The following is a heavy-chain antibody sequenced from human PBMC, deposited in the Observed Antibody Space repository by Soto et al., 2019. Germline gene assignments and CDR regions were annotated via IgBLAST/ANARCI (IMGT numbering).Heavy chain of an antibody. J-gene: IGHJ4*02. CDR1: GFTFSSHA. D-gene: IGHD3-10*01. V-gene: IGHV3-30-3*01. Sequence: QVQLVESGGGVVQPGRSLRLSCAASGFTFSSHAMQWVRQAPGKGLEWVTVISSDGGTKFYADSVKGRFTISRDNSKNTLWLQMNGLRVEDTAVYFCARDYSGSGSFDYWGQGTLVTVSS. CDR2: ISSDGGTK. CDR3: ARDYSGSGSFDY.